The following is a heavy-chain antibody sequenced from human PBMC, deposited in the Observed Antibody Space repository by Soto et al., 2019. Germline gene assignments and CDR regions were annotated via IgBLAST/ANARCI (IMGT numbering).Heavy chain of an antibody. Sequence: SETLSLTCSVSGASVAGGSYYWSWVRQPPGKGLEWIGYIPSRGRPFYNPSLTSRGTISADTSKNQLSLQLTSVTAADTAVYYCARDTYSGYDLGLWGQGTLVTVYS. J-gene: IGHJ4*02. V-gene: IGHV4-30-4*01. CDR1: GASVAGGSYY. CDR3: ARDTYSGYDLGL. CDR2: IPSRGRP. D-gene: IGHD5-12*01.